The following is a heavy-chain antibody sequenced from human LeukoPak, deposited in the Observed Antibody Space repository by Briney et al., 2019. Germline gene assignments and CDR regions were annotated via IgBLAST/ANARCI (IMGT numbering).Heavy chain of an antibody. D-gene: IGHD3-22*01. CDR3: ARQKLYHSRAYYYPVSAELDY. CDR1: GVSLNSDY. V-gene: IGHV4-59*01. Sequence: PSETLSLTCTVSGVSLNSDYWSWVRQPPGEGLEWIGYIYYSGRTNYNPSLESRVTISVDTSNNQFSLRLASVTAADTAIYFCARQKLYHSRAYYYPVSAELDYWGLGTLVTVTS. CDR2: IYYSGRT. J-gene: IGHJ4*02.